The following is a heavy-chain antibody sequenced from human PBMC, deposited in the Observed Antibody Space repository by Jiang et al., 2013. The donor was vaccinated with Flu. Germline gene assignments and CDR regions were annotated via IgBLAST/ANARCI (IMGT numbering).Heavy chain of an antibody. Sequence: INTNTGNPTYAQGFTGRYVFSLDTSVSTAYLQICSLKAEDTAVYYCARGGLGAVAGTGYWGQGTLVTVSS. D-gene: IGHD6-19*01. V-gene: IGHV7-4-1*01. J-gene: IGHJ4*02. CDR3: ARGGLGAVAGTGY. CDR2: INTNTGNP.